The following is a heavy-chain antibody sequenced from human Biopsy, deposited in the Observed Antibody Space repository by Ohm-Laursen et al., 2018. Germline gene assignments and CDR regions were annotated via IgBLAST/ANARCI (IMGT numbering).Heavy chain of an antibody. Sequence: ASVKVSCKVSGYTLTALSMHWVRQAPGQGLEWMGRIIPILGRPTYAQKFQGRVTITADTSTGTVFMDLSTLRSEDSALYYCAREQHPYIDVLTDSFSYVPMDVWGAGTTVTVSS. V-gene: IGHV1-46*01. CDR3: AREQHPYIDVLTDSFSYVPMDV. CDR1: GYTLTALS. CDR2: IIPILGRP. D-gene: IGHD3-9*01. J-gene: IGHJ6*04.